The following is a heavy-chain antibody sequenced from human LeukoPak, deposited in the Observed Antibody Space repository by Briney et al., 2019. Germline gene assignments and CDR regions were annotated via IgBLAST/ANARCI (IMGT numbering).Heavy chain of an antibody. J-gene: IGHJ4*02. CDR3: AMGNSPAFSDSGYY. CDR2: IYYSGST. D-gene: IGHD5-12*01. V-gene: IGHV4-30-4*01. Sequence: PSETLSLTCTVSGGSISSGDYYWSWIRQPPGKGLEWIGYIYYSGSTYYNPSLKSRVTISVDTSKNQFSLKLSSVTAADTAVYYCAMGNSPAFSDSGYYWGQGTLVTVSS. CDR1: GGSISSGDYY.